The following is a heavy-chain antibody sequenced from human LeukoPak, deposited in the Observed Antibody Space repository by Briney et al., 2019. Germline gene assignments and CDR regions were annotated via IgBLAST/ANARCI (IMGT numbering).Heavy chain of an antibody. D-gene: IGHD3-10*02. Sequence: GGSLRLSCAASGFTFSSYSMNWVRQAPGKGLEWLSYISTSSTTIYYADSVKGRFTISRDYAKNSLYLQMNSLRAEDTAVYYCAELGITMIGGVWGKGTTVTISS. CDR2: ISTSSTTI. CDR1: GFTFSSYS. CDR3: AELGITMIGGV. V-gene: IGHV3-48*04. J-gene: IGHJ6*04.